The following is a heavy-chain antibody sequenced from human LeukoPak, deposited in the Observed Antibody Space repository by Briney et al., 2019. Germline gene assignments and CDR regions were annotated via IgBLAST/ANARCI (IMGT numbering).Heavy chain of an antibody. CDR1: GFTFSSYW. CDR2: ISASSDST. J-gene: IGHJ4*02. CDR3: AKDLGIGGSGF. Sequence: GGSLRLSCAASGFTFSSYWMHWVRQAPGKGLVWVSAISASSDSTYYADSVKGRFTVSRDNSRNTLYLQMNSLRADDTAVYYCAKDLGIGGSGFWGQGTLVTVSS. D-gene: IGHD3-10*01. V-gene: IGHV3-23*01.